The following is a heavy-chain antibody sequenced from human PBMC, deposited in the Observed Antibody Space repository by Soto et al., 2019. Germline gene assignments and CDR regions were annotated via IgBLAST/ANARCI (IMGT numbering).Heavy chain of an antibody. J-gene: IGHJ6*02. Sequence: PGGSLRLSYAASGFNFSSSAMHWVRQAPGKGLEWVAVISYEGSNKYYADSVKGRFTISRDNSQHTLYLQMNGLRAEDTSMYYCARDSYYYYNMDVWGQGTTVTVSS. CDR1: GFNFSSSA. CDR3: ARDSYYYYNMDV. CDR2: ISYEGSNK. V-gene: IGHV3-30-3*01. D-gene: IGHD2-21*01.